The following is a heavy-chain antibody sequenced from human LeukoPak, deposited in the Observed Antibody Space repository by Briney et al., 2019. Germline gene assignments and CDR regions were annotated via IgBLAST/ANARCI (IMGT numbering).Heavy chain of an antibody. CDR1: GYTLTELS. V-gene: IGHV1-24*01. Sequence: ASVKVSCKVSGYTLTELSMHWVRQAPGKGLEWMGGFDPEDGETIYAQKFQGRVTMTEDTSTDTAYMELSSLRSEDTAVYYCATGSATIVRGVSIYIDYWGQGTLVTVSS. CDR2: FDPEDGET. J-gene: IGHJ4*02. CDR3: ATGSATIVRGVSIYIDY. D-gene: IGHD3-10*01.